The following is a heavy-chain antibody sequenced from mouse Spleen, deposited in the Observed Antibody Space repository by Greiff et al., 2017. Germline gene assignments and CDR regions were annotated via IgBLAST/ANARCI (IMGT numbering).Heavy chain of an antibody. CDR1: GFSLTSYG. J-gene: IGHJ3*01. CDR3: ARSYYGNYEFPAWFAY. Sequence: VKLVESGPGLVQPSQSLSITCTVSGFSLTSYGVHWVRQSPGKGLEWLGVIWSGGSTDYNAAFISRLSISKDNSKSQVFFKMNSLQADDTAIYYCARSYYGNYEFPAWFAYWGQGTLVTVSA. CDR2: IWSGGST. D-gene: IGHD2-10*01. V-gene: IGHV2-2*01.